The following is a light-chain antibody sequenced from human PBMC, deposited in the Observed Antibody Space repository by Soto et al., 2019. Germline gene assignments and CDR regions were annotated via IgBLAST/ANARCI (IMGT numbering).Light chain of an antibody. V-gene: IGKV3-20*01. CDR1: QSFSNNS. Sequence: EMVVTQSPGTMPLSPGERATLSSRASQSFSNNSFSWYHQKPGQAPRLLIYGASSRATGIPDRFSGSVSGTDVNLTISRLEPENFAEYYCQQYANSPFPFGKGTKVAIK. CDR2: GAS. CDR3: QQYANSPFP. J-gene: IGKJ2*01.